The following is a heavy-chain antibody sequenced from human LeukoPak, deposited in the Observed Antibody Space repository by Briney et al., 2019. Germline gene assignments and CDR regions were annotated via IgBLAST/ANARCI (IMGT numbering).Heavy chain of an antibody. CDR1: GGSISSYY. CDR3: ARETSQKGAHYMDV. J-gene: IGHJ6*03. V-gene: IGHV4-59*01. D-gene: IGHD3-16*01. Sequence: SETLSLTCTVSGGSISSYYWSWIRQPPGKGLEWIGYIYYSGSTNYNPSLKSRVTISVDTCKNQFSLKLSSVTAADTAVYYCARETSQKGAHYMDVWGKETTVTISS. CDR2: IYYSGST.